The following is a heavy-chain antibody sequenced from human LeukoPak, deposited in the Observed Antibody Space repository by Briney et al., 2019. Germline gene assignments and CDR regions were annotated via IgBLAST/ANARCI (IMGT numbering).Heavy chain of an antibody. V-gene: IGHV3-7*01. D-gene: IGHD2-15*01. Sequence: GGSLRLSCAASGFTLSDYWMSWVRQVPGKGLEWVANMNRDGSEKNYVDSVKGRFTISRDNAKNSVYLQMNSLRAEDTAVYYCARDESPLLRWLRFPDGYCSGGSCSPLGYWGQGILVTVSS. J-gene: IGHJ4*02. CDR2: MNRDGSEK. CDR3: ARDESPLLRWLRFPDGYCSGGSCSPLGY. CDR1: GFTLSDYW.